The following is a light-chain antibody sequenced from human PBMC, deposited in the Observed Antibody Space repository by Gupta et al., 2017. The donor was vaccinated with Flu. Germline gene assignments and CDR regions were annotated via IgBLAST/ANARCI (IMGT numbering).Light chain of an antibody. J-gene: IGLJ3*02. CDR1: SGHSSYA. V-gene: IGLV4-69*01. Sequence: QLVLTQSPSASASLGASVKLTCTLSSGHSSYAMAWHQQQPEKGPRYLMKLNSDGSHSKGDGIPYRFSGSSSGAERYLTISILQSEDEADYYCQTWGTGIRVFGGGTKLTVL. CDR2: LNSDGSH. CDR3: QTWGTGIRV.